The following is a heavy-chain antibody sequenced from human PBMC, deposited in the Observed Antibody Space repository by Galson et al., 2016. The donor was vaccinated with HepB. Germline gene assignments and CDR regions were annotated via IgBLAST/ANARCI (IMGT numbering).Heavy chain of an antibody. V-gene: IGHV3-74*01. CDR3: ARVGAVAGRAFDF. D-gene: IGHD6-19*01. Sequence: SLRLSCAASGFTFSSYWMHWVRQAPGKGLVWVSRMNSDGGSPRYADSVKGRFTISRDNAKNTVYLQMNSLRAEDTAVYYCARVGAVAGRAFDFWGQGTLVTVSS. CDR2: MNSDGGSP. CDR1: GFTFSSYW. J-gene: IGHJ4*02.